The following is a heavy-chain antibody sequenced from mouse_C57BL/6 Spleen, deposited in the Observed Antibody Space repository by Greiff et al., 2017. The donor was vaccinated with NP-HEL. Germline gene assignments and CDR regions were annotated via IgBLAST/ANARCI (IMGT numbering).Heavy chain of an antibody. D-gene: IGHD2-4*01. Sequence: VQLQQSGAELVRPGASVTLSCKASGYTFTDYEMHWVKQTPVHGLEWIGAIDPETGGTAYNQKFKGKAILTADKSSSTAYMELRSLTSEDSAVYYCTRKGIYYDYGNYWGQGTTLTVSS. CDR3: TRKGIYYDYGNY. J-gene: IGHJ2*01. V-gene: IGHV1-15*01. CDR2: IDPETGGT. CDR1: GYTFTDYE.